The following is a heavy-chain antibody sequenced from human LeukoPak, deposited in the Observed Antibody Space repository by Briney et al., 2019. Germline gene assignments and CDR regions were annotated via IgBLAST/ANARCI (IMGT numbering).Heavy chain of an antibody. CDR3: ARGVVAAAGQFDY. CDR1: GFTFSSFA. D-gene: IGHD6-13*01. V-gene: IGHV3-21*01. CDR2: ISSSSSFI. J-gene: IGHJ4*02. Sequence: PGGSLRLSCAASGFTFSSFAMHWVRQAPGKGLEWVSSISSSSSFIYYADSLKGRFTISRDKAKNSLYLQMNSLRAEDTAVCYCARGVVAAAGQFDYWGQGTLVTVPS.